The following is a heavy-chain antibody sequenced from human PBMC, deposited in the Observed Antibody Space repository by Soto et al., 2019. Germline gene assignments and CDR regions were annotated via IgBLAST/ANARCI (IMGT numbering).Heavy chain of an antibody. V-gene: IGHV4-59*01. J-gene: IGHJ3*01. CDR2: IYYSGST. Sequence: PSETLSLTCTVSGGSISSYYWSWIRQPPGKGLEWIGYIYYSGSTNYNPSLKSRVTISVDTSKKQFSMKLSSVTAADTAVYYCARVWGGAFDFWGQGTMVTVSS. D-gene: IGHD3-10*01. CDR1: GGSISSYY. CDR3: ARVWGGAFDF.